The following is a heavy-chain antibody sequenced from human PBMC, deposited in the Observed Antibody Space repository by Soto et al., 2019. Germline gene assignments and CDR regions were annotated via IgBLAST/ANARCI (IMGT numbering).Heavy chain of an antibody. J-gene: IGHJ5*02. CDR2: IYYSGST. CDR1: GGSIRSYY. CDR3: ASLNSSSYWFDP. V-gene: IGHV4-59*01. Sequence: PSETLSLTCTVAGGSIRSYYWSWIRKPPGKGLEWIGYIYYSGSTNYNPSLKSRVTISVDTSKNQFSLKLSSVTAAVTAVYYCASLNSSSYWFDPWGQGTLVTVSS. D-gene: IGHD6-13*01.